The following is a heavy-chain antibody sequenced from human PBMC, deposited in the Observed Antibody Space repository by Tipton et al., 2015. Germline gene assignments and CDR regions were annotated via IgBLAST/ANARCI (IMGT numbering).Heavy chain of an antibody. CDR2: IKQDGSEK. V-gene: IGHV3-7*01. D-gene: IGHD1-1*01. Sequence: SLRLSCAASGFTFSSYWMSWVRQAPGKGLERVANIKQDGSEKYYVDSVKGRFTISRDNAKNSLYLQMNTLRAEDTSVYYCARDHTTGTRGMDVWGQGTTVTVSS. CDR1: GFTFSSYW. CDR3: ARDHTTGTRGMDV. J-gene: IGHJ6*02.